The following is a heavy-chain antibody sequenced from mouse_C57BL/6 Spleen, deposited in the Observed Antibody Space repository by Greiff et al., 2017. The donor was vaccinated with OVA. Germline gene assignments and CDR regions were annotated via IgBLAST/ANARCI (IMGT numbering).Heavy chain of an antibody. D-gene: IGHD2-13*01. Sequence: DVKLVESGGGLVKPGGSLKLSCAASGFTFSDYGMHWVRQAPEKGLEWVAYISSGSSTIYYADTVKGRFTSSRDNAKNTLFLQMTSLRSEDTAMYYCARGDYISSFDYWGQGTTLTVSS. CDR1: GFTFSDYG. V-gene: IGHV5-17*01. CDR3: ARGDYISSFDY. CDR2: ISSGSSTI. J-gene: IGHJ2*01.